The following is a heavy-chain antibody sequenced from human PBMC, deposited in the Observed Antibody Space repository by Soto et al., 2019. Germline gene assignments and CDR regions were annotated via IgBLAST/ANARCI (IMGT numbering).Heavy chain of an antibody. Sequence: QEQLVESGGGVVQPGRSLRLSCAASGFTFINYAMHWVRQAPGKGLEWVALISGDGSSEYYADSVKGRFTSSRDNSRNTLYLQMNSLRAEDTAVYYCARHLSHLKSGWFDPWGQGTLVTVSS. J-gene: IGHJ5*02. CDR3: ARHLSHLKSGWFDP. CDR1: GFTFINYA. V-gene: IGHV3-30-3*01. D-gene: IGHD3-3*02. CDR2: ISGDGSSE.